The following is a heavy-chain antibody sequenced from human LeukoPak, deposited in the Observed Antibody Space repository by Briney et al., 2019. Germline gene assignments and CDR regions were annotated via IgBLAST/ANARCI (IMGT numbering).Heavy chain of an antibody. V-gene: IGHV4-59*08. J-gene: IGHJ4*02. CDR3: AVGATARFDY. CDR2: IYYSGST. CDR1: GGSISGYY. D-gene: IGHD1-26*01. Sequence: SETLSLTGTVSGGSISGYYWSWIRQPPGKGLEWIGYIYYSGSTNYNPSLESRVTISVDTSNNQFPLKLSSVTAADTAVYYCAVGATARFDYWGQGTLVTVSS.